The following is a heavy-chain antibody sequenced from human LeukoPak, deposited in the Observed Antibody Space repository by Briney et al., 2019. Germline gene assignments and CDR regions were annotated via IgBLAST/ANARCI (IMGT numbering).Heavy chain of an antibody. CDR1: GFTFSSYW. V-gene: IGHV3-23*01. J-gene: IGHJ4*02. D-gene: IGHD3-10*01. CDR2: ISGSGGST. Sequence: GGSLRLSCAASGFTFSSYWMSWVRQAPGKGREWVPTISGSGGSTYYADSVKGRFTISRDNSKNTLYLQMNSLRAEDTAVYYCAKASITMGYFDYWGQGTLVTVSS. CDR3: AKASITMGYFDY.